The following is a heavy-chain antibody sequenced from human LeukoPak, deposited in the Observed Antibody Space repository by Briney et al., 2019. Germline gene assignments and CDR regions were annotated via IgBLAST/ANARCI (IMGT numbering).Heavy chain of an antibody. CDR3: ARVYYDSSGHHTVDY. CDR1: GGSISSSSYY. V-gene: IGHV4-39*07. CDR2: IYYSGST. J-gene: IGHJ4*02. D-gene: IGHD3-22*01. Sequence: SETLSLTCTVSGGSISSSSYYWGWIRQPPGKGLEWIGSIYYSGSTYYNPSLKSRVTISVDTSKNQFSLKVSSVTAADTAVYYCARVYYDSSGHHTVDYWGQGTLVTVSS.